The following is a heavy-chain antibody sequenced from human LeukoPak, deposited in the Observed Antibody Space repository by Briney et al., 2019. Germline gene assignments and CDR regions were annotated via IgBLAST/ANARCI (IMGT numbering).Heavy chain of an antibody. D-gene: IGHD6-6*01. V-gene: IGHV4-59*08. Sequence: ASETLSLTCTVSGGSTSSYYWSWIRQPPGKGLEWIGYIYYSGSTNYNPSLKSRVTISVDTSKNQFSLKLSSVTAADTAVYYCARLHSSSSDSFDIWGQGTMVTVSS. J-gene: IGHJ3*02. CDR2: IYYSGST. CDR1: GGSTSSYY. CDR3: ARLHSSSSDSFDI.